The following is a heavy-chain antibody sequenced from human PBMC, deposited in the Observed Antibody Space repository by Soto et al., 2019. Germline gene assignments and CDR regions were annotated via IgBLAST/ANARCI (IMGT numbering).Heavy chain of an antibody. D-gene: IGHD4-17*01. CDR3: AKSQGTVTRDYYYYGMDV. Sequence: GGSLRLSCAASGFTFSSYGMHWVRQAPGKGLEWVAAISYDGSNKYYADSVKGRFTISRDNSKNTLYLQMNSLRAEDTAVYYCAKSQGTVTRDYYYYGMDVWGQGTTVTVSS. J-gene: IGHJ6*02. V-gene: IGHV3-30*18. CDR1: GFTFSSYG. CDR2: ISYDGSNK.